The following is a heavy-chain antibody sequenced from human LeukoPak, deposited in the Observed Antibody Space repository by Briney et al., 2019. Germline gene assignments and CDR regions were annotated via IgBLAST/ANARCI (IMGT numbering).Heavy chain of an antibody. V-gene: IGHV1-69*06. Sequence: SVEVSCKASGGTFSSYDISWVRQAPGQGLEWMGGIMPMFGKTNYAQKFQGRVTTTADKATSTAYMELSSLRSEDTAVYYCARSPGITMVRGAPDYWGQGTLVTVSS. CDR3: ARSPGITMVRGAPDY. CDR1: GGTFSSYD. J-gene: IGHJ4*02. D-gene: IGHD3-10*01. CDR2: IMPMFGKT.